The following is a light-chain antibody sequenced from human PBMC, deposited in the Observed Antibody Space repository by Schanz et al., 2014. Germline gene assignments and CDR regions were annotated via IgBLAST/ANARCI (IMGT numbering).Light chain of an antibody. Sequence: ETVLTQSPGTLSLSPGERATLSCRASQSVSSSYLAWYQQKPGQAPRLLIYGASSRATGIPDRFSGSGSGTDFTLTISRLEPEDFAVYYCHYYGTSPLTFGGGTKVEIK. CDR2: GAS. J-gene: IGKJ4*01. CDR3: HYYGTSPLT. CDR1: QSVSSSY. V-gene: IGKV3-20*01.